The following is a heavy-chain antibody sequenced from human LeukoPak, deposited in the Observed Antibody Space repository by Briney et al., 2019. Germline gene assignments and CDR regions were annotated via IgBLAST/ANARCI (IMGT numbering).Heavy chain of an antibody. V-gene: IGHV1-69*04. CDR1: GGTFSSYA. D-gene: IGHD1-7*01. CDR2: IIPIFGIA. Sequence: ASVKVSCKASGGTFSSYAISWVRQAPGQGLEWMGRIIPIFGIANYAQKFQGRVTITADKSTSTAYMELSSLRSEDTAVYYCAREREKVGLPAFDIWGQGTMVTVSS. J-gene: IGHJ3*02. CDR3: AREREKVGLPAFDI.